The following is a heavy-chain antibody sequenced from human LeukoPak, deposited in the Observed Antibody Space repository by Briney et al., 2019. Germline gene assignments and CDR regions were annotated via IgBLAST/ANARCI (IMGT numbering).Heavy chain of an antibody. V-gene: IGHV4-34*01. D-gene: IGHD3-10*01. CDR2: INHSGST. J-gene: IGHJ6*03. CDR3: ARLLITMVPGRYYSYTDV. CDR1: GGSFSGYY. Sequence: SETLSLTCAVYGGSFSGYYWSWIRQPPGKGLEWIGEINHSGSTNYNPSLKSRVTISVDTSKNHLSLNLSSVTAADTAMYYCARLLITMVPGRYYSYTDVWGKGTTVTISS.